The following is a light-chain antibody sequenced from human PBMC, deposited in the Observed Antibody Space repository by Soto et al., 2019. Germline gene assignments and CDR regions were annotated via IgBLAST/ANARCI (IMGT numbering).Light chain of an antibody. CDR2: SNN. CDR1: SSNIGSNT. V-gene: IGLV1-44*01. J-gene: IGLJ2*01. CDR3: AAWDDSRKMV. Sequence: QSVLTQPPSASGTPGQRVTISCSGSSSNIGSNTVNWYQQLPGTAPKLLIYSNNQRPSGVPDRFSGSKSGTSASLAISGLQSEDEADYYCAAWDDSRKMVFGGGTKLTVL.